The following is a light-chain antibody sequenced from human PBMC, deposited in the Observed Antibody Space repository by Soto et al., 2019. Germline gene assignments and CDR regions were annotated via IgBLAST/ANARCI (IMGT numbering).Light chain of an antibody. CDR2: EVS. J-gene: IGLJ1*01. CDR1: SIDVGGYNY. CDR3: SSYAGSNIYV. Sequence: QSALTQPPSASGSPGQSVTISCTGTSIDVGGYNYVSCYQQHPGKAPKLMIYEVSKRPSGVPHRFSGSKSGNTASLTVSGLQAEDEADYYCSSYAGSNIYVFGTGTKVTVL. V-gene: IGLV2-8*01.